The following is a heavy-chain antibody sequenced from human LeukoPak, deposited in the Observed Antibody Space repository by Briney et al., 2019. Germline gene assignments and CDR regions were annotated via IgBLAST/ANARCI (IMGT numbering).Heavy chain of an antibody. CDR1: GYTFTSYA. CDR2: INAGNGNT. D-gene: IGHD6-13*01. CDR3: ARDRGYSSSWWPVFDY. J-gene: IGHJ4*02. V-gene: IGHV1-3*01. Sequence: ASVKVSCKASGYTFTSYAMHWVRQAPGQRLEWMGWINAGNGNTKYSQKFQSRVTITRDTSASTAYMELSSLRSEDTAVYYCARDRGYSSSWWPVFDYWGQGTLVTVSS.